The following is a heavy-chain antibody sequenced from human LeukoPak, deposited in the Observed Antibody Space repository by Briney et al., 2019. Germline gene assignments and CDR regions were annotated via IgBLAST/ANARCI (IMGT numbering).Heavy chain of an antibody. Sequence: PSETLSLTCTVSGGSISSYYWSWIRQPPGKGLEWIGYIYYSGSTNYSPSLKSRVTISVDTSKNQFSLKLSSVTAADTAVYYCARSPRGYSYGDIDYWGQGTLVTVSS. CDR3: ARSPRGYSYGDIDY. V-gene: IGHV4-59*12. J-gene: IGHJ4*02. D-gene: IGHD5-18*01. CDR2: IYYSGST. CDR1: GGSISSYY.